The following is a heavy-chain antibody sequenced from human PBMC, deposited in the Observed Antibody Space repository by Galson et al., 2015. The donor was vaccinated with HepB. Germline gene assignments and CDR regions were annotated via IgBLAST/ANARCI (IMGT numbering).Heavy chain of an antibody. V-gene: IGHV3-23*01. CDR1: GFTLSSYA. CDR2: ISGSGGST. J-gene: IGHJ4*02. CDR3: AKTKWLRMKYYFDY. D-gene: IGHD5-12*01. Sequence: SLRLSCAASGFTLSSYAMSWVRQAPGKGLEWVSAISGSGGSTYYADSVKGRYTISRDNSKNTLYLQMNSLRAEDTAVYYCAKTKWLRMKYYFDYWGQGTLVTVSS.